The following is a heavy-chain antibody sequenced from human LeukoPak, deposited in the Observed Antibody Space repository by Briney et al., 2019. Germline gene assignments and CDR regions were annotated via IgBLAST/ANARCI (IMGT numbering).Heavy chain of an antibody. V-gene: IGHV3-30*18. Sequence: GGSLRLSCAASGFTFSSYGMHWVRQAPGKGLGWVAVISYDGSNKYYADSVKGRFTISRDNSKNTLYLQMNSLRAEDTAVYYCAKLNYYDSSGYSYDDYWGQGTLVTVSS. CDR2: ISYDGSNK. CDR3: AKLNYYDSSGYSYDDY. D-gene: IGHD3-22*01. CDR1: GFTFSSYG. J-gene: IGHJ4*02.